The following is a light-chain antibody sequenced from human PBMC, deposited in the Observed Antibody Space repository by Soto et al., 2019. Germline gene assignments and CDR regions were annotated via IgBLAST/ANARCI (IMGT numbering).Light chain of an antibody. Sequence: EVVLTQSPGTLALSPGERATLSCRASESLNVRYLAWYHQKPGQAPRLLIFGTSNRATGIPDRFSGSGSGSDFTLTINRLEPEDFAVYYCQVYDDSHRWTFGQGTRVEIK. CDR1: ESLNVRY. J-gene: IGKJ1*01. CDR2: GTS. V-gene: IGKV3-20*01. CDR3: QVYDDSHRWT.